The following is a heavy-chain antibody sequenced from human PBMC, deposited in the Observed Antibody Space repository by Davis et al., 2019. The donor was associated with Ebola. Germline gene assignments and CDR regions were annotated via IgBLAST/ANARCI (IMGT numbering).Heavy chain of an antibody. CDR3: ARDLYLGSWNYYGMDV. V-gene: IGHV3-48*04. Sequence: GGSLRLSCAASGFTFSNAWMSWVRQAPGKGLEWLSYIGSSSSTIYYTDSVKGRFTISRDNAKNSLYLQMNSLRAEDTSVYYCARDLYLGSWNYYGMDVWGQGTTVTVSS. CDR2: IGSSSSTI. CDR1: GFTFSNAW. J-gene: IGHJ6*02. D-gene: IGHD2-2*02.